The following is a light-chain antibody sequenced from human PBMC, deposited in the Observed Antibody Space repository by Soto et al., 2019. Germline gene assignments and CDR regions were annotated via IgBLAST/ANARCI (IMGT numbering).Light chain of an antibody. V-gene: IGLV2-14*01. CDR2: EVR. CDR3: IAYTARSTLV. Sequence: QSVLTQPASVSGSAGQSITISCSGTMRDVGAYNLVSWYQQHPGTAPKLIIYEVRNRPSGISSRFSGSRSGNTASLTISGLQSDDEGDYYCIAYTARSTLVFGGGTKLTVL. J-gene: IGLJ3*02. CDR1: MRDVGAYNL.